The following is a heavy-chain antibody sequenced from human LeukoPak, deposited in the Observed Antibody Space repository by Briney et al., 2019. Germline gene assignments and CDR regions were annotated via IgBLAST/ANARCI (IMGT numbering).Heavy chain of an antibody. CDR3: ARVLARQQLPTPFDI. CDR1: GFTFSSYA. Sequence: GGSLRLSCAASGFTFSSYAMHWVRQAPGKGLEWVAVISYDGSNKYYADSVKGRFTISRDNSKNTLYLQMNSLRAEDTAVYYCARVLARQQLPTPFDIWGQGTMVTVSS. D-gene: IGHD6-13*01. CDR2: ISYDGSNK. J-gene: IGHJ3*02. V-gene: IGHV3-30-3*01.